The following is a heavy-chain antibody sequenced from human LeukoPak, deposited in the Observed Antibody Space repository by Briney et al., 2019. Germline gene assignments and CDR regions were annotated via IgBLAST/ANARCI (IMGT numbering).Heavy chain of an antibody. CDR3: AKASVIAAAGTIDAFDI. J-gene: IGHJ3*02. V-gene: IGHV3-30*18. D-gene: IGHD6-13*01. CDR2: ISYDGSNK. Sequence: GGSLRLSCAASGFTFSSYGMHWVRQAPGKGLEWVAVISYDGSNKYYAASVKGRFTISRDNSKNTLYLQMNSLRAEDTAVYYCAKASVIAAAGTIDAFDIWGQGTMVTVSS. CDR1: GFTFSSYG.